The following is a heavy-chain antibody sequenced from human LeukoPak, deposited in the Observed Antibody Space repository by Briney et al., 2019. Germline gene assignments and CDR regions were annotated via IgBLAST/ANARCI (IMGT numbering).Heavy chain of an antibody. J-gene: IGHJ4*02. V-gene: IGHV3-7*01. D-gene: IGHD6-19*01. CDR3: AGSSGWLIAN. CDR2: IKQDGSEK. Sequence: TGGSLRLSCAASGSTFSSYWMSWVRQAPGKGLEWVANIKQDGSEKYYVDSVKGRFTISRDNSKNSLYLQMNSLTAEDTAVYYCAGSSGWLIANWGQGTLVTVSS. CDR1: GSTFSSYW.